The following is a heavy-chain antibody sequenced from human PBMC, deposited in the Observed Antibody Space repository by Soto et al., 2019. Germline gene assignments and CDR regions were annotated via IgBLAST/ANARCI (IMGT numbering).Heavy chain of an antibody. CDR3: ARVDIVVVPAADWYYGMDV. V-gene: IGHV1-2*02. D-gene: IGHD2-2*03. CDR2: INPNSGGT. Sequence: ASVKVSCKASGYTFTGYYMHWVRQAPGQGLEWMGWINPNSGGTNYAQKFQGRVTMTRDTSISTAYMELSRLRSDDTAVYYCARVDIVVVPAADWYYGMDVWGQ. J-gene: IGHJ6*02. CDR1: GYTFTGYY.